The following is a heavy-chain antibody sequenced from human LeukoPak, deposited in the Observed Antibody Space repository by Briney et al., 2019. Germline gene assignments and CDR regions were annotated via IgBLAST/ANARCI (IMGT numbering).Heavy chain of an antibody. J-gene: IGHJ4*02. D-gene: IGHD3-10*01. V-gene: IGHV4-34*01. CDR3: ARMDYGSGA. Sequence: PSETLSLTCAVYGGSFSGYYWSWIRQPPGKGLEWIGEINHSGSTNYNPSLKSRVTISVDTSKNQFSLKLSSVTAADTAVYYCARMDYGSGAWGQGTLVTVSS. CDR1: GGSFSGYY. CDR2: INHSGST.